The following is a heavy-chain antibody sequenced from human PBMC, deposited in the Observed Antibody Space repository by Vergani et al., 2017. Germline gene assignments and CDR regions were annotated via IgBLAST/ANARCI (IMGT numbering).Heavy chain of an antibody. D-gene: IGHD6-13*01. J-gene: IGHJ5*02. CDR2: MNPNSGNT. CDR3: ASDSTTSIAAAGKGFDP. V-gene: IGHV1-8*01. Sequence: QVQLVQSGAEVKKPGASVKVSCKASGYTFTSYDINWVRQATGQGLEWMGWMNPNSGNTGYAQKFQGRVTMTRNTSISTAYMELSSLRSEDTAVYYCASDSTTSIAAAGKGFDPWGQGTLVTVSS. CDR1: GYTFTSYD.